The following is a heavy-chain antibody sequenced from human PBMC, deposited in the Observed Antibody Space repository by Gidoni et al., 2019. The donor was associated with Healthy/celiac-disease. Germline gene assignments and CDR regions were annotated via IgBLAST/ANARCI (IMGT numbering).Heavy chain of an antibody. J-gene: IGHJ4*02. CDR2: INHSGST. CDR3: ARGNYDYVWGSYRYWSGTGYYFDY. CDR1: GGSFSCYY. V-gene: IGHV4-34*01. D-gene: IGHD3-16*02. Sequence: QVQLQQWGAGLLKPSETLSLTCAVYGGSFSCYYWSWLRQPPGKGLEWIGEINHSGSTNYNPSLKSRVTISVDTSKNQFSLKLSSVTAADTAVYYCARGNYDYVWGSYRYWSGTGYYFDYWGQGTLVTVSS.